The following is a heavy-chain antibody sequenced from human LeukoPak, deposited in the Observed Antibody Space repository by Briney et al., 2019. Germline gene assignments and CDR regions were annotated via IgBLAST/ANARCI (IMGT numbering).Heavy chain of an antibody. J-gene: IGHJ5*02. Sequence: SETLSLTCTVSGGSISSYYWSWIQQPPGKGLEWIGYIYYSGSTNYNPSLKSRVNISVDTSKNQFSLKLSSVTAADTAVYYCARHAGGSGIYWFDPWGQGTLVTVSS. V-gene: IGHV4-59*08. D-gene: IGHD3-10*01. CDR3: ARHAGGSGIYWFDP. CDR2: IYYSGST. CDR1: GGSISSYY.